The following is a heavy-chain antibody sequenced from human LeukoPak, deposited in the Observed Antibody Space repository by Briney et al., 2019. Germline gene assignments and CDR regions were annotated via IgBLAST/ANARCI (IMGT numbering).Heavy chain of an antibody. CDR3: ARAGYCSSTSCYAGGGWCDY. D-gene: IGHD2-2*01. V-gene: IGHV1-18*01. J-gene: IGHJ4*02. CDR2: ISAYNGNT. Sequence: GASVKVSCKASGYTFTSYGISWVRQAPGQGLEWMGWISAYNGNTNYAQRLQGRVTMTTDTSTSTAYMELRSLRSDDTAVYYCARAGYCSSTSCYAGGGWCDYWGQGTLVTVSS. CDR1: GYTFTSYG.